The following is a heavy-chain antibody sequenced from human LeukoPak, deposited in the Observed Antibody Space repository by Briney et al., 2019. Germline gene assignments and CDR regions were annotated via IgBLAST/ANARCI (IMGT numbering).Heavy chain of an antibody. CDR1: GGSISSSSYY. CDR2: INHSGST. V-gene: IGHV4-39*01. D-gene: IGHD3-22*01. CDR3: ARHWRAVEDSSGYFFDY. J-gene: IGHJ4*02. Sequence: SETLPLTCTVSGGSISSSSYYWSWIRQPPGKGLEWIGEINHSGSTNYNPSLKSRVTRSVDTSKNQFSLKLSSVTAADTAVYYCARHWRAVEDSSGYFFDYWGQGALVTVSS.